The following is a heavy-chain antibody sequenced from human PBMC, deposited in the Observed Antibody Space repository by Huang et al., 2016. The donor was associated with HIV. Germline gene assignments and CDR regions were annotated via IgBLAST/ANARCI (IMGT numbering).Heavy chain of an antibody. Sequence: EVQLVESGGGLVQPGGSLRLSCAASGFSIISYWMHWVRQAPGKGLVGGSRINSDGGSTSYADSVKGRFTISRDNAKNTLYLQMNSLRAEDTAVYYCARDPRIQSWLNFFDYWGQGTLVSVSS. V-gene: IGHV3-74*01. CDR1: GFSIISYW. J-gene: IGHJ4*02. D-gene: IGHD3-22*01. CDR2: INSDGGST. CDR3: ARDPRIQSWLNFFDY.